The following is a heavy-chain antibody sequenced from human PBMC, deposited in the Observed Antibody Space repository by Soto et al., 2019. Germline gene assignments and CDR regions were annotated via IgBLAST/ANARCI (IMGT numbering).Heavy chain of an antibody. CDR2: MYPKSGNT. Sequence: RASVKVSCKASGYTFTSSDINWVRQAPGQGLEWMGWMYPKSGNTVYAQKFQGRVTMTRDTSIDTAYMELSGLRSEDTAVYYCARGLYDSTGYYYDSWGKGTLVTVSS. J-gene: IGHJ4*02. D-gene: IGHD3-22*01. CDR3: ARGLYDSTGYYYDS. CDR1: GYTFTSSD. V-gene: IGHV1-8*01.